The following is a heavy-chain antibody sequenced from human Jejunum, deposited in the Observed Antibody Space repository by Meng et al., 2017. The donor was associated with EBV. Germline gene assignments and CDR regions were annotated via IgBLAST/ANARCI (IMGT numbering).Heavy chain of an antibody. CDR2: ISHSGSA. Sequence: HVEAQESGPGLGKPLGPLSLTCAVSGGSISSGYWWSWVRQPPGKGLEWIGEISHSGSAGYNPSLKSRVTITVDKSKNQFSLNLNSVTAPDTAVYYCAGASGNNYEGFDYWGQGTLVTVSS. V-gene: IGHV4-4*02. CDR1: GGSISSGYW. D-gene: IGHD1/OR15-1a*01. CDR3: AGASGNNYEGFDY. J-gene: IGHJ4*02.